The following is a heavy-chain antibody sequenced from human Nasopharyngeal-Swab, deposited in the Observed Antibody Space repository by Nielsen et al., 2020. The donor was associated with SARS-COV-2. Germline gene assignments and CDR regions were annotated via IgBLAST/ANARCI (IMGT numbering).Heavy chain of an antibody. CDR2: ISSSSSYV. Sequence: GESLKISCAASGFTFSSYSMNWVRQAPGKGLEWVSSISSSSSYVYYADSVKGRFTISRDNAKNSLYLQMNSLRAEDTAVYYCARDLSSSSRVFDYWGQGILVTVSS. CDR1: GFTFSSYS. J-gene: IGHJ4*02. V-gene: IGHV3-21*01. D-gene: IGHD6-13*01. CDR3: ARDLSSSSRVFDY.